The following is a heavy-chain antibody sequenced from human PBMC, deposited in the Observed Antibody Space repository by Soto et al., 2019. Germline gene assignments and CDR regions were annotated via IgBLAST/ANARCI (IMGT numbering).Heavy chain of an antibody. J-gene: IGHJ4*02. V-gene: IGHV3-23*01. D-gene: IGHD2-15*01. Sequence: GGSLRLSCAASGFTFSSYAMSWVRQAPGKGLEWVSAISGSGGSTYYADSVKGRFTISRDNSKNTLYLQMNSLRAEDTAVYYCAKSLSGGARFDCSGGSCSVGYWGQGTLVTVSS. CDR2: ISGSGGST. CDR1: GFTFSSYA. CDR3: AKSLSGGARFDCSGGSCSVGY.